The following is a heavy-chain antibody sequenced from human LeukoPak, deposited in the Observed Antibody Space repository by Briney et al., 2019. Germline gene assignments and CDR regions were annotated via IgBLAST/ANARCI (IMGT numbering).Heavy chain of an antibody. D-gene: IGHD3-3*01. CDR3: ARHASVSGNWPRPLDY. V-gene: IGHV4-39*01. CDR1: GGSISSSSYY. J-gene: IGHJ4*02. CDR2: IYYSGST. Sequence: SETLSLTCTVSGGSISSSSYYWGWVRQPPGKRLEWIANIYYSGSTYYSPSLRSRVTISVDTSKNQFSLKLTSVTAADTAVYYCARHASVSGNWPRPLDYWGQGSLVTVSS.